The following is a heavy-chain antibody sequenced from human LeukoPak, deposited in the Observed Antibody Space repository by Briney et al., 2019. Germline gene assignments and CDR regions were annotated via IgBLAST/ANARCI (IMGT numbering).Heavy chain of an antibody. D-gene: IGHD5-12*01. CDR1: GFVFSSYA. V-gene: IGHV3-23*01. CDR2: LSDTGGKT. Sequence: PGGSLRLSCAASGFVFSSYAMSWVRQAPGKGLEWVSTLSDTGGKTYYADSVKGRFTISRDNSKNTLYLQMNGLRAEDTAVYYCAKVGLRLGGDYWGQGTLVTVSS. J-gene: IGHJ4*02. CDR3: AKVGLRLGGDY.